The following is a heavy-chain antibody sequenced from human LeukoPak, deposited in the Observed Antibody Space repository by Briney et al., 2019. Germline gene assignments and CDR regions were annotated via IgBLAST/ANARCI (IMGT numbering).Heavy chain of an antibody. CDR3: ARDRRWIKVVPTASLYMDV. J-gene: IGHJ6*03. CDR1: GFTFSSYA. V-gene: IGHV3-30-3*01. CDR2: ISFDGSNK. D-gene: IGHD2-2*01. Sequence: VGSLRLSCAASGFTFSSYAMHWVRQAPGKGLEWVAVISFDGSNKYYAHPVKGRFTISRDNSKNTLYLQMNSLRAEDTAVYYCARDRRWIKVVPTASLYMDVWGKGTTVTVSS.